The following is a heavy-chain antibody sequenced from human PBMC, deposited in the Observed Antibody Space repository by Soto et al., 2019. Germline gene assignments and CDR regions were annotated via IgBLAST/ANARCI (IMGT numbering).Heavy chain of an antibody. V-gene: IGHV3-23*01. CDR3: AKGPNVLLWFGGNGELFAP. CDR2: ISGSGGST. D-gene: IGHD3-10*01. CDR1: GFTFSSYA. Sequence: EVQLLESGGGLVQPGGSLRLSCAASGFTFSSYAMSWVRQAPGKGLEWVSAISGSGGSTYYADSVKGRFTISRDNSKNPLYLQMNRLRAEDTAVYYCAKGPNVLLWFGGNGELFAPWGQGTLVTVS. J-gene: IGHJ5*02.